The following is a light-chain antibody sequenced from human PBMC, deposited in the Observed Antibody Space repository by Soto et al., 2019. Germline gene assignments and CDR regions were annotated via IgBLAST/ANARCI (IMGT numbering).Light chain of an antibody. CDR1: TSDVGGYDY. V-gene: IGLV2-11*01. J-gene: IGLJ1*01. CDR2: DVT. Sequence: SVLPKPRSVSGSPGQSVAISCTGTTSDVGGYDYVSWYQQHPGKAPELIIFDVTKRPSGVPDRFSGSKSGNTASLTISGLQAEDEADYFCCSYAGDFYVFGSGTKVTVL. CDR3: CSYAGDFYV.